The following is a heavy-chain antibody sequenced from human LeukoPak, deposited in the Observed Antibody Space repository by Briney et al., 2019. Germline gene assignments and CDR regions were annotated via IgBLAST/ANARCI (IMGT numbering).Heavy chain of an antibody. V-gene: IGHV4-59*08. CDR2: IYYSGST. Sequence: SETLSLTCTVSGGSISSYYWSWIRQPPGKGLEWIGYIYYSGSTNYNPSLKSRVTISVDTSKNQFSLKLSSVTAADTAVYYCARSNYCGGDCYSWDYWGQGTLVTVSS. J-gene: IGHJ4*02. CDR1: GGSISSYY. D-gene: IGHD2-21*02. CDR3: ARSNYCGGDCYSWDY.